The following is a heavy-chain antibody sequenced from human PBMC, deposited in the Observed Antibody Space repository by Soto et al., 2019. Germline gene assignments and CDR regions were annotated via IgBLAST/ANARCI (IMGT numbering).Heavy chain of an antibody. J-gene: IGHJ4*02. CDR1: GGSFSGYY. V-gene: IGHV4-34*01. D-gene: IGHD2-2*01. CDR2: INHSGST. CDR3: ARSTPSRVCSSTSCYLGAIFDY. Sequence: SETLSLTCAVYGGSFSGYYWSWIRQPPGKGLEWIGEINHSGSTNYNPSLKSRVTISVDTSKNQFSLKLSSVTAADTAVYYCARSTPSRVCSSTSCYLGAIFDYWRQRTLVTVSS.